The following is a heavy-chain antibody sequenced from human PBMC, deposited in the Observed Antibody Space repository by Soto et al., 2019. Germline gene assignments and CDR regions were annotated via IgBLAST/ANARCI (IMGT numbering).Heavy chain of an antibody. CDR1: GYSFTSYW. D-gene: IGHD2-2*01. Sequence: PGESLKISCKGSGYSFTSYWISWVRQMPGKGLEWMGRIDPSDSYTNYSPSFQGHVTISADKSISTAYLQWSSPKASDTAMYYCARHMGYCSSTSCYLYYYGMDVWGQGTTVTVSS. CDR2: IDPSDSYT. V-gene: IGHV5-10-1*01. CDR3: ARHMGYCSSTSCYLYYYGMDV. J-gene: IGHJ6*02.